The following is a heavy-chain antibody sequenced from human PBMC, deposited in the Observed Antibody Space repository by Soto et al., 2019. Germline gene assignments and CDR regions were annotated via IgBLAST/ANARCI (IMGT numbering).Heavy chain of an antibody. CDR2: MNPRSGNR. Sequence: QVQLVQSGAELKQPGASVKVSCKASGYTFSNYDINWVRQATGQGLEWMGWMNPRSGNRGYAQKFQGRVTMTRDTSINTAYMELTSLTSDDTAVYYCAREPTVPHEKNYAFDFWGQGTMVTVSP. V-gene: IGHV1-8*01. CDR1: GYTFSNYD. D-gene: IGHD1-7*01. CDR3: AREPTVPHEKNYAFDF. J-gene: IGHJ3*01.